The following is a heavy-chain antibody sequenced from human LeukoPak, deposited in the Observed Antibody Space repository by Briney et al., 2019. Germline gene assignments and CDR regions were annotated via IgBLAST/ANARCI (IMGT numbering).Heavy chain of an antibody. CDR3: ARQGGATPGY. CDR1: GYSFTSYW. CDR2: IDPSDSYT. D-gene: IGHD1-26*01. J-gene: IGHJ4*02. V-gene: IGHV5-10-1*01. Sequence: GASLRISCKGSGYSFTSYWISWVHQMPGKGLEWMGRIDPSDSYTNYSPSFEGHVTISADRSNNTAYLQWSSLKASDTAMYYCARQGGATPGYWGQGTLVTVSS.